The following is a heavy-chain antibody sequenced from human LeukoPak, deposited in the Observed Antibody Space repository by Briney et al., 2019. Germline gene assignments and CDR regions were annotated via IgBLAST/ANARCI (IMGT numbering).Heavy chain of an antibody. CDR1: GYSISSGYY. CDR3: ARVPTPDYYYYMDV. CDR2: IYYSGST. J-gene: IGHJ6*03. D-gene: IGHD2-15*01. Sequence: SETLSLTCTVSGYSISSGYYWGWIRQPPGKGLEWIGYIYYSGSTNYNPSLKSRVTISVDTSKNQFSLKLSSVTAADTAVYYCARVPTPDYYYYMDVWGKGTTVTISS. V-gene: IGHV4-59*01.